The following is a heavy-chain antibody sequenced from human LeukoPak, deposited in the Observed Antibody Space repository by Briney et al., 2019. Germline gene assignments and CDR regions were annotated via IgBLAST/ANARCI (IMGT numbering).Heavy chain of an antibody. CDR1: GFTFSSYS. CDR3: AREVSGSYPGRGFDY. Sequence: GGSLRLSCAASGFTFSSYSMNWVRQAPGKGLKWVSSISSSSSYIYYADSVKGRFTISRDNAKNSLYLQMNSLRAEDTAVYYCAREVSGSYPGRGFDYWGQGTLVTVSS. D-gene: IGHD1-26*01. V-gene: IGHV3-21*01. J-gene: IGHJ4*02. CDR2: ISSSSSYI.